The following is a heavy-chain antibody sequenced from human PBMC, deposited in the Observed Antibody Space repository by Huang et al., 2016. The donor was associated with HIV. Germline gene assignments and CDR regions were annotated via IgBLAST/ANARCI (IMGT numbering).Heavy chain of an antibody. Sequence: QVHLQESGPGLVKPSETLSLICTVSGVSTRTYFWSWIRQPAGKGPACIARMHPSGDTKSNPSLRSRVTMSVDTSKNQLSLRLTSVTAADTAVYYCAREDRNAFDIWGQGIMVIVSS. J-gene: IGHJ3*02. V-gene: IGHV4-4*07. CDR2: MHPSGDT. CDR1: GVSTRTYF. CDR3: AREDRNAFDI.